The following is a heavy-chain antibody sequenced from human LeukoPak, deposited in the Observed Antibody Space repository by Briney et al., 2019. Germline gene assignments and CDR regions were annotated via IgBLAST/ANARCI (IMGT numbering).Heavy chain of an antibody. Sequence: SETLSLTCTVSGGSISSYYWTWARQPAGRGLQCLGRIFTSGSTSYNPSLKSRLTISLDMSKNQFSLKLTSVTAADTAVYFCARGGGTLHYMDVWGKGTTVTISS. D-gene: IGHD3-16*01. CDR2: IFTSGST. V-gene: IGHV4-4*07. CDR1: GGSISSYY. CDR3: ARGGGTLHYMDV. J-gene: IGHJ6*03.